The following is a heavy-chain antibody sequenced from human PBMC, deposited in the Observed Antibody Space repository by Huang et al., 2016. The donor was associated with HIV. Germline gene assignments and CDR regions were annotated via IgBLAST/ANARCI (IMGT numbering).Heavy chain of an antibody. CDR3: VRDPRIQSWLNYFDY. V-gene: IGHV3-74*01. D-gene: IGHD3-22*01. Sequence: EVQLVESGGGLVQPGGSLRLSCAASGFTFRSYWMHWVRQAPGKGLVGVSRINRDGSSSGYADSVKGRFTISRDNAKNTLYLQMNSLRAEDTAVYYCVRDPRIQSWLNYFDYWGQGTLVSVSS. CDR1: GFTFRSYW. J-gene: IGHJ4*02. CDR2: INRDGSSS.